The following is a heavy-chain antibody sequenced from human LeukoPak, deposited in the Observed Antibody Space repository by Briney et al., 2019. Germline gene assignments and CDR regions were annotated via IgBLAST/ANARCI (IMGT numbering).Heavy chain of an antibody. V-gene: IGHV4-61*02. D-gene: IGHD2-15*01. CDR1: GGSISSGSYF. CDR3: ARVGGGPDY. Sequence: SQTLSLTCTVSGGSISSGSYFWSWIRQPAGKGLEWIGRIYTSGSTIYNPSLKSRVTISVDTSKNHFSLKLTSVTAADTAVYYCARVGGGPDYWGQGTLVTVSS. CDR2: IYTSGST. J-gene: IGHJ4*02.